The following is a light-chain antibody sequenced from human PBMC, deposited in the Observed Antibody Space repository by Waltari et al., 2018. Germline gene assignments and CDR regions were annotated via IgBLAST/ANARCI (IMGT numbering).Light chain of an antibody. CDR1: QSLLYSSNNKNY. CDR2: WAS. CDR3: QQYYTALS. J-gene: IGKJ4*01. Sequence: DIVMTQSPDSLAVSLGERATINCKSSQSLLYSSNNKNYLAWYQQKPGQSPKLLIYWASTRESGVPDRFSGSGSGTDFTLTISGLQAEDVAVYYCQQYYTALSFGGGTKVEIK. V-gene: IGKV4-1*01.